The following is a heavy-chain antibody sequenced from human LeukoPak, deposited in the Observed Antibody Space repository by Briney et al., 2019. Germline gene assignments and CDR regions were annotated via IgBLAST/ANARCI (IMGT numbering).Heavy chain of an antibody. CDR3: AREWGIAVAGSHWFDP. D-gene: IGHD6-19*01. V-gene: IGHV1-18*01. Sequence: ASVKVSCKASGYTFTSYGISWVRQAPGQGLEWMGWISAYNGNTNYAQKLQGRVTMTTDTSTSTAYMELRSLRSDDTAVYYCAREWGIAVAGSHWFDPWGQGTLVTVSS. J-gene: IGHJ5*02. CDR1: GYTFTSYG. CDR2: ISAYNGNT.